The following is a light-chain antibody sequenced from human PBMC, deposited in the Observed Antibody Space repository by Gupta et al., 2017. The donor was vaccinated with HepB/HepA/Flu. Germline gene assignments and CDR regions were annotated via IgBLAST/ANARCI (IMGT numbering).Light chain of an antibody. Sequence: GARCDITCRANQGIKNYLAWFQQIPGKAPKSLIYAASTFHSGVPSRFSGSGSGTDFTLTISRLQPEEFAPYSCQHYNRYPFTFGHGTKVDIK. CDR1: QGIKNY. CDR3: QHYNRYPFT. CDR2: AAS. V-gene: IGKV1-16*01. J-gene: IGKJ3*01.